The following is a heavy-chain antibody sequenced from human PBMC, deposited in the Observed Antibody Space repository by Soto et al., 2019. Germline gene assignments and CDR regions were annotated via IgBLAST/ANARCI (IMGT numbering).Heavy chain of an antibody. CDR3: ARDYELERFYYYMDV. D-gene: IGHD3-10*01. Sequence: QVQLVQSGAEVKKPGASVKVSCKASGYTFTSYGISWVRQAPGQGLEWMGWISAYNGNTNYAQKLQGRVTMTTDTTTSSADKELRSMRTADTAVYYCARDYELERFYYYMDVWGKGTTVTVSS. V-gene: IGHV1-18*01. CDR1: GYTFTSYG. CDR2: ISAYNGNT. J-gene: IGHJ6*03.